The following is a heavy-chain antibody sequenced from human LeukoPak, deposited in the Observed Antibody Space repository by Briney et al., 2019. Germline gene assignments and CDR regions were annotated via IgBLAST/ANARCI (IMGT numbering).Heavy chain of an antibody. CDR3: ATPQVGSYGASNY. V-gene: IGHV4-39*01. CDR2: IYYSGST. CDR1: GDSISSNNYY. D-gene: IGHD4/OR15-4a*01. J-gene: IGHJ4*02. Sequence: NPSETLSLTCTVSGDSISSNNYYWGWIRQPPGKGLEWIGTIYYSGSTLYNPSLKSRVTISVDTSKNQFSLKLTSVSAADTAVYYCATPQVGSYGASNYWGPGTLVTVSS.